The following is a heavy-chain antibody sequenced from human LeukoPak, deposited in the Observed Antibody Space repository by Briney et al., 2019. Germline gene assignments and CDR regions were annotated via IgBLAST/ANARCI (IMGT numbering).Heavy chain of an antibody. CDR1: GFTVSSNY. D-gene: IGHD2-15*01. CDR3: AKDSSNIVVVVAAAVYFDY. J-gene: IGHJ4*02. V-gene: IGHV3-53*01. Sequence: GGSLRLSCAASGFTVSSNYMSWVRQAPGKGLEWVSVLYSGGSTYYADSVKGRFTISRDNSKNTLYLQMNSLRAEDTAVYYCAKDSSNIVVVVAAAVYFDYWGQGTLVTVSS. CDR2: LYSGGST.